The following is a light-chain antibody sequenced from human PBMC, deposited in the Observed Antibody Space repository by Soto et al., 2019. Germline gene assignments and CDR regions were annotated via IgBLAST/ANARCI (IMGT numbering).Light chain of an antibody. J-gene: IGKJ2*01. V-gene: IGKV1-12*01. Sequence: DMEMTQSPSSLSVSVGDRVTITCRASQGISSCLAWYQQKPGKAPKLLIYAESNLQTRVPSRFSGSGSGTDFAITISSLQPGDFANYYCEQANSFPYTFGQGTKVDIK. CDR3: EQANSFPYT. CDR1: QGISSC. CDR2: AES.